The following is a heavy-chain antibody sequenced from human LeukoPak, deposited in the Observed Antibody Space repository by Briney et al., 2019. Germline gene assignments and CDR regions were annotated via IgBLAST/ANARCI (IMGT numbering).Heavy chain of an antibody. CDR2: MKEDGGEK. Sequence: GGSLRLSCAASGFTFSNYWMSWVRQAPGKGLEGVANMKEDGGEKNYVDSVKGRFTISRDNAQDSLYLQMNSLRAEDTAVYYCARDRGYSNFDYWGQGTLVTVSS. CDR3: ARDRGYSNFDY. D-gene: IGHD4-11*01. CDR1: GFTFSNYW. V-gene: IGHV3-7*01. J-gene: IGHJ4*02.